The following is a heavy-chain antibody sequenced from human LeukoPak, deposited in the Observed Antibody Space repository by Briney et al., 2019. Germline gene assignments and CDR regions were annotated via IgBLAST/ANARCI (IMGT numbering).Heavy chain of an antibody. D-gene: IGHD2-21*01. CDR2: IIPIFGTA. CDR1: GGTFSSYA. Sequence: ASVKVSCKASGGTFSSYAISWVRQAPGQGLEWMGGIIPIFGTANYAQKFQGRVTITADESTSTAYMELSSLRSEDTAAYYCATVVVAGSDAFDIWGQGTMVTVSS. V-gene: IGHV1-69*13. J-gene: IGHJ3*02. CDR3: ATVVVAGSDAFDI.